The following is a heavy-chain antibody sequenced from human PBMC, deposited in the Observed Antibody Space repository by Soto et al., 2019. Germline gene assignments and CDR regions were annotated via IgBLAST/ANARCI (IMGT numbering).Heavy chain of an antibody. J-gene: IGHJ4*02. CDR2: INHSGST. CDR3: ARDKITCLLDY. Sequence: QVQLQQGGAGLLKPSETLSLTCAVYGGSFSGYYWTWIRQPPGTGLEWIGEINHSGSTNYNPSLKGRVTISVAKPKHQFSLNLTSVTASDTAVSYCARDKITCLLDYWGQGTLVTVSS. CDR1: GGSFSGYY. D-gene: IGHD3-10*01. V-gene: IGHV4-34*01.